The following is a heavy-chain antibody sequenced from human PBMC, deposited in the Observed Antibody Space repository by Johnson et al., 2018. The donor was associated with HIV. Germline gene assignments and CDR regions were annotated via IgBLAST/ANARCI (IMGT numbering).Heavy chain of an antibody. V-gene: IGHV3-66*01. CDR3: ARAGSSSDDAFDI. CDR1: GFTVSSNY. J-gene: IGHJ3*02. CDR2: IYSGGRT. D-gene: IGHD6-6*01. Sequence: VQLVESGGGLVQPGGSLRLSCAASGFTVSSNYMSWVRQAPGKGLEWVSVIYSGGRTYYADSVKGRFTISRDNSKNTLYLQMNSLRAEDTAVYYCARAGSSSDDAFDIWGQGTMVTVSS.